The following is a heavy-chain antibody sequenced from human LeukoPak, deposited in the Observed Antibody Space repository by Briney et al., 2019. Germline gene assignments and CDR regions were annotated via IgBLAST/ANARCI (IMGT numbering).Heavy chain of an antibody. CDR3: ARDLSGVTGYTYGRGIDY. Sequence: SETLSLTCTVSGGSISTYYWSWIRQPPGKGLEWIGYIYYSGSTNYNPSLNSRVTISVDTSKNQFSLKLSSVTAADTAVYYCARDLSGVTGYTYGRGIDYWGQGTLVTVSS. V-gene: IGHV4-59*01. CDR1: GGSISTYY. D-gene: IGHD5-18*01. CDR2: IYYSGST. J-gene: IGHJ4*02.